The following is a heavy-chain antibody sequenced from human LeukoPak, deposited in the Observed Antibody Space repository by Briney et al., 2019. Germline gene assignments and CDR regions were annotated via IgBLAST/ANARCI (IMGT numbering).Heavy chain of an antibody. CDR1: GGSFSSYY. J-gene: IGHJ4*02. CDR3: ASGSLGYCSSTSCYSESFDY. Sequence: SETLSLTCAVYGGSFSSYYWSWIRQPPGKGLEWIGGIYNSGSTNYNPSLKSRVTISVDTSKNQFSLKLSSVTAAATVVYYCASGSLGYCSSTSCYSESFDYWREG. D-gene: IGHD2-2*01. CDR2: IYNSGST. V-gene: IGHV4-34*01.